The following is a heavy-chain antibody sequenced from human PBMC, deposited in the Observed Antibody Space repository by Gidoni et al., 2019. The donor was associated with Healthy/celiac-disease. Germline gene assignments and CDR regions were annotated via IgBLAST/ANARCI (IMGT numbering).Heavy chain of an antibody. CDR2: ISYDGSNK. J-gene: IGHJ4*02. D-gene: IGHD3-10*01. V-gene: IGHV3-30*18. CDR3: AKARVPLLWFGDIFAPNLSFDY. CDR1: GFTFSSYG. Sequence: QVQLVESGGGVVQPGRSLRLSCAASGFTFSSYGMHWVRQAPGKGLEWVAVISYDGSNKYYADSVKGRFTISSDNSKNTLYLQMNSLRAEDTAVYYCAKARVPLLWFGDIFAPNLSFDYWGQGTLVTVSS.